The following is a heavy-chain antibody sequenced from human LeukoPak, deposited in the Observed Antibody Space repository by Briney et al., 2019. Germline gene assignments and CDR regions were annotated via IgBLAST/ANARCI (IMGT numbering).Heavy chain of an antibody. V-gene: IGHV3-74*01. CDR1: GFTFSTYW. Sequence: PGGSLRLSCAASGFTFSTYWMNWVRQAPGKGLMWVSRINIDGSSTSYADSVKGRFTISRDNAKSTLYLQMNSLRAEDTSVYFCARGVGTAVVFGYWGQGTLVTVSS. CDR2: INIDGSST. D-gene: IGHD5-18*01. J-gene: IGHJ4*02. CDR3: ARGVGTAVVFGY.